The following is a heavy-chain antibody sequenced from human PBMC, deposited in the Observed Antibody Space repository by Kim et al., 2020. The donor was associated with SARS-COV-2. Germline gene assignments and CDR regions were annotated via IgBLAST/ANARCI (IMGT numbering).Heavy chain of an antibody. CDR1: GFTFSSYS. CDR2: ISSSSSYI. V-gene: IGHV3-21*01. D-gene: IGHD2-15*01. J-gene: IGHJ4*02. Sequence: GGSLRLSCAASGFTFSSYSMNWVRQAPGKGLEWVSSISSSSSYIYYADSVKGRFTISRDNAKNSLYLQMNSLRAEDTAVYYCARRYCSGGSCYFDYWGQGTLVTVSS. CDR3: ARRYCSGGSCYFDY.